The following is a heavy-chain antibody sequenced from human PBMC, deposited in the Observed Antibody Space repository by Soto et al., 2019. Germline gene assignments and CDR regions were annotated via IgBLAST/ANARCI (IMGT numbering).Heavy chain of an antibody. V-gene: IGHV1-69*06. CDR1: GGTFSSYA. CDR2: IIPIFGTA. CDR3: ASRSNYYYGDYVHYYYYGMDV. D-gene: IGHD4-17*01. Sequence: QVQLVQSGAEVKKPGSSVKVSCKASGGTFSSYAISWVRQAPGQGLEWMGGIIPIFGTANYAQKFQGRVTITAEKSTSTAYMELSSLRSEDTAVYYCASRSNYYYGDYVHYYYYGMDVWGQGTTVTVSS. J-gene: IGHJ6*02.